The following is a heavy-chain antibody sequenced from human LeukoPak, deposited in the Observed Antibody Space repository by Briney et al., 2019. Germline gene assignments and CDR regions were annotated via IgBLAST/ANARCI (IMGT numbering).Heavy chain of an antibody. CDR1: GGSISSSSYY. CDR3: ARDGGQQLVLNWFDP. Sequence: SETLSLTCTVSGGSISSSSYYWGWIRQPPGKGLEWVGSIYYSGSTYYNPSLKSRVTISVDTSKNQFSLKLSSVTAADTAVYYCARDGGQQLVLNWFDPWGQGTLVTVSS. CDR2: IYYSGST. D-gene: IGHD6-13*01. J-gene: IGHJ5*02. V-gene: IGHV4-39*07.